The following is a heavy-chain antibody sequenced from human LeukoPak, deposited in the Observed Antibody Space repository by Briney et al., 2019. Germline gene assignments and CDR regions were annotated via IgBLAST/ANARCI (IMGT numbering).Heavy chain of an antibody. V-gene: IGHV5-51*01. D-gene: IGHD2-15*01. CDR1: GYSFTSYW. CDR3: ARLRYCSGGSCYSFDY. Sequence: GESLKISCKGSGYSFTSYWIGWVRQMPGKGLECMGIIYPGDSDTRYSPSFQGQVTISADKSISTAYLQWSSLKASDTAMYYCARLRYCSGGSCYSFDYWGQGTLVTVSS. CDR2: IYPGDSDT. J-gene: IGHJ4*02.